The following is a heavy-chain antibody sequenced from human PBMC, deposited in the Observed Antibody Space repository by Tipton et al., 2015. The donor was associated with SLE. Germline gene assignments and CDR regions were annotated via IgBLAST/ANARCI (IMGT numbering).Heavy chain of an antibody. J-gene: IGHJ4*02. CDR3: ARGKPNSSGWFD. CDR2: IYYSGST. CDR1: GGSISSYY. D-gene: IGHD6-19*01. V-gene: IGHV4-59*04. Sequence: TLSLTCTVSGGSISSYYWSWIRQPPGKGLEWIGYIYYSGSTYYNPSLKSRVTISVDTSKNQFSLKLSSVTAADTAVYYCARGKPNSSGWFDWGQGTLVTVSS.